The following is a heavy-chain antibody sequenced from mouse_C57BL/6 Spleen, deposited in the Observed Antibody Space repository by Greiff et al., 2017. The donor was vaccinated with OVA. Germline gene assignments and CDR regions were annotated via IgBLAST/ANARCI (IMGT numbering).Heavy chain of an antibody. CDR1: GYAFSSSW. CDR2: IYPGDGDT. J-gene: IGHJ2*01. Sequence: VKLMESGPELVKPGASVKISCKASGYAFSSSWMNWVKQRPGKGLEWIGRIYPGDGDTNYNGKFKGKATLTADKSSSTAYMQLSSLTSEDSAVYFCASLYYDYWGQGTTLTVSS. V-gene: IGHV1-82*01. CDR3: ASLYYDY.